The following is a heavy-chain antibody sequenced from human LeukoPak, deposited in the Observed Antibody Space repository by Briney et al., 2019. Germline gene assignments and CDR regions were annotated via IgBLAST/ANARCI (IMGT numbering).Heavy chain of an antibody. J-gene: IGHJ4*02. CDR2: INPNSGGT. Sequence: VASVKVSCKASGYTFTGYYMHWVRQAPGQGLEWMGWINPNSGGTNYAQKFQGRVTMTRDTSISTAYMELSRLRSDDTAVYYCARVSSIAARSWPLIPANFDYWGQGTLVTVSS. CDR1: GYTFTGYY. CDR3: ARVSSIAARSWPLIPANFDY. D-gene: IGHD6-6*01. V-gene: IGHV1-2*02.